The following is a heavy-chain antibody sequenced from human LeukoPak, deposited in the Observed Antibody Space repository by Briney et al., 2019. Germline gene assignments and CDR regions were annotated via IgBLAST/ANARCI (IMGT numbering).Heavy chain of an antibody. V-gene: IGHV4-4*07. D-gene: IGHD2-2*02. Sequence: PSETLSLTCTVSGGSISSYYWSWIRQPAGKGLEWIGRIYTSGSTNYNPSLKSRVTMSVDTSKNQFSLKLSSVTAADTAVYYCARVKVPAAIPSKKTTSRFGPGVEPNYYYYMDVWGKGPRSPSP. J-gene: IGHJ6*03. CDR1: GGSISSYY. CDR2: IYTSGST. CDR3: ARVKVPAAIPSKKTTSRFGPGVEPNYYYYMDV.